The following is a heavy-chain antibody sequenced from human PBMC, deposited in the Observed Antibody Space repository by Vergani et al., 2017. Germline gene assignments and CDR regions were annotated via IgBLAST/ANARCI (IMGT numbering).Heavy chain of an antibody. J-gene: IGHJ3*01. CDR3: AKVCGSTSCPYGGGAFDV. CDR1: GFTFNSYA. V-gene: IGHV3-23*01. CDR2: INNNGGST. Sequence: QLLESGGGLIQPGGSLRLSCAASGFTFNSYAMTWVRQAPGKGLEWVSGINNNGGSTYYADSVKGRFTISRDNSKNTLYLRMTDLRAEDTATYYCAKVCGSTSCPYGGGAFDVWVHGTMVTVSS. D-gene: IGHD2-2*01.